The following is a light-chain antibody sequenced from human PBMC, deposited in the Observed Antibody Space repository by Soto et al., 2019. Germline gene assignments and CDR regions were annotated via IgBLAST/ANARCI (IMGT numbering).Light chain of an antibody. CDR1: SSDVGSYNL. V-gene: IGLV2-23*02. J-gene: IGLJ2*01. CDR3: CSYAGGSTLV. CDR2: EVS. Sequence: QSVLTQPASVSGSPGQSITISCTGTSSDVGSYNLVSWYQQHPGKAPKLMISEVSKRPSGVSNRFSGSKSGNTASLTISWLQAEDEADYYCCSYAGGSTLVFGGGTKVTVL.